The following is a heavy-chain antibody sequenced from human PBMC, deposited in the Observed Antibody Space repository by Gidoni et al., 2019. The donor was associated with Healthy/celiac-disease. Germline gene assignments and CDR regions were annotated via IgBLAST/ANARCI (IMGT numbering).Heavy chain of an antibody. J-gene: IGHJ4*02. CDR3: AREGRGGDLTLFDY. CDR2: IYYSGST. D-gene: IGHD2-21*02. Sequence: QVQLQESGPGLVKPSQTLSLPCPVSGRSISSGGYYWSWIRQHPGKGLEWIGYIYYSGSTYYNPSLKSRVTISVDTSKNQFSLKLSSVTAADTAVYYCAREGRGGDLTLFDYWGQGTLVTVSS. CDR1: GRSISSGGYY. V-gene: IGHV4-31*03.